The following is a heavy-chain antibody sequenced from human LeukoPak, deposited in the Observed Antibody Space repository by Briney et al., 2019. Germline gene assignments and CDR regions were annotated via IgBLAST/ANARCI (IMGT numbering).Heavy chain of an antibody. Sequence: ASVKVSCKASGYTFTDNYIHWVRQAPGQGLEWMGWINPLSGGPMYAQKFQGRVTMTRDTSLSTAYIELNGLKSDDTAIYYCAREDIKIFGGWAPFDPWGQGTLVTVS. CDR3: AREDIKIFGGWAPFDP. CDR1: GYTFTDNY. V-gene: IGHV1-2*02. D-gene: IGHD3-3*01. CDR2: INPLSGGP. J-gene: IGHJ5*02.